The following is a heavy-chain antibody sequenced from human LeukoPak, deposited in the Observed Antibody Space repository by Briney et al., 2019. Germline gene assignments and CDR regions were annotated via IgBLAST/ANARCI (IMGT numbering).Heavy chain of an antibody. V-gene: IGHV4-59*08. CDR2: IHYSGTT. D-gene: IGHD5-12*01. Sequence: SETLSLTCTVSGGSISTYYWSWIRQPPGKGLEWIGYIHYSGTTNYNPSLKNRVTISLDASKNQFSLNLGSVTAADTAVYFCARMGGYSGYATHWGQGTLVTVSS. J-gene: IGHJ4*02. CDR3: ARMGGYSGYATH. CDR1: GGSISTYY.